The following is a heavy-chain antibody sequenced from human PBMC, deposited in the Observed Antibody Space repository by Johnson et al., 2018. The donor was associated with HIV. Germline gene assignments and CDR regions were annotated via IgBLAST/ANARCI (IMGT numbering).Heavy chain of an antibody. D-gene: IGHD3-22*01. CDR2: ISWNSGSI. V-gene: IGHV3-9*01. CDR3: AKDLDDSSGYYRPELAFDI. CDR1: GFTFDDYA. Sequence: VQLVESGGGLVQPGRSLRLSCVVSGFTFDDYAMHWVRQAPGKGLEWVSGISWNSGSIGYADSVKGRFTISRDNAKNSLYLQMNSLRAEDTALYYCAKDLDDSSGYYRPELAFDIWGQGTMVTVSS. J-gene: IGHJ3*02.